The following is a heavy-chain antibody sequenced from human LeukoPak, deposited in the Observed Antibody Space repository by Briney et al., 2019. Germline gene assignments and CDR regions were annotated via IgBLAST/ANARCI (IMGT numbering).Heavy chain of an antibody. D-gene: IGHD3-22*01. CDR1: GYTFTGYY. CDR2: INPNSGGT. V-gene: IGHV1-2*02. CDR3: ARTIVVGVYNWFDP. Sequence: ASVKVSCKASGYTFTGYYMHWVRQAPGQGLEWMGWINPNSGGTNYAQKFQGRVTMTRDTSISTAYMELNRLRSDDTAVYYCARTIVVGVYNWFDPWGQGTLVTVSS. J-gene: IGHJ5*02.